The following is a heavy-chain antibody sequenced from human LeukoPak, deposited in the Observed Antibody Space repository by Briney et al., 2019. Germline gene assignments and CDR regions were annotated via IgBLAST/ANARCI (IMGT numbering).Heavy chain of an antibody. J-gene: IGHJ4*02. CDR2: INPNSGGT. CDR1: GYTFTYYY. D-gene: IGHD6-13*01. V-gene: IGHV1-2*02. Sequence: ASVKVSCKASGYTFTYYYMHWVRQAPGQGLEWMGWINPNSGGTNYAQKFQSRVTMTRDMSINTAYMELNRLRSDDTALYYCAGYTNNWYLGGYWGQGTLVTVSS. CDR3: AGYTNNWYLGGY.